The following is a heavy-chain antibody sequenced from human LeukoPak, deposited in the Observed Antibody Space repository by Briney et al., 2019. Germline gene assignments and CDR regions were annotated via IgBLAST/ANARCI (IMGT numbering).Heavy chain of an antibody. CDR2: ISSSSSYI. V-gene: IGHV3-21*01. CDR1: GFTFSSYS. CDR3: ARSVDTAMVSFFAY. J-gene: IGHJ4*02. D-gene: IGHD5-18*01. Sequence: GGSLRLSCAASGFTFSSYSMNWVRQAPGQGLEWVSSISSSSSYIYYADSVKGRFTISRDNAKNSLYLQMNSLRAEDTAVYYCARSVDTAMVSFFAYWGQGTLVTVSS.